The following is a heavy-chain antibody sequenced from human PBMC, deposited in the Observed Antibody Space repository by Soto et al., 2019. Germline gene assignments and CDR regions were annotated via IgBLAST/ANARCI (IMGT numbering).Heavy chain of an antibody. Sequence: QVHLVQSGTEVQKPGSSVKVSCKASGGTFSSSGFSWVRQAPGQGLEWMGMLVPSLDTTNYAQKFQARVTITADEVTITANMELRSLRSDDTAVYYCARCPQPRYTDDPCAVDVWGQWTRVIVSS. J-gene: IGHJ6*02. CDR2: LVPSLDTT. CDR3: ARCPQPRYTDDPCAVDV. CDR1: GGTFSSSG. V-gene: IGHV1-69*11. D-gene: IGHD3-16*02.